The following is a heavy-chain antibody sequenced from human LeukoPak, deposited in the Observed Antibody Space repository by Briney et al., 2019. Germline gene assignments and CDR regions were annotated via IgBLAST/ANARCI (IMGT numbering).Heavy chain of an antibody. Sequence: ASVKVSCKASGYSFTGYYMHWVRQAPGQGLEWMGWINPNSGDTKYAETFQGRVIMTRDTSINTAYMELSRLTSDDTAAYYCARFALQPYWGQGTLVTASS. CDR2: INPNSGDT. CDR1: GYSFTGYY. V-gene: IGHV1-2*02. CDR3: ARFALQPY. J-gene: IGHJ4*02.